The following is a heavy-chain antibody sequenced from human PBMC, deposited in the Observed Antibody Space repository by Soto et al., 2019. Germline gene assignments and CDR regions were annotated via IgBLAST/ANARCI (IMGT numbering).Heavy chain of an antibody. D-gene: IGHD3-16*01. CDR1: GGALSSYY. J-gene: IGHJ4*02. V-gene: IGHV4-59*01. Sequence: SEALSLNCPISGGALSSYYRSWIRQPPGKGLEWIGYIYYSGSTNYNPSLKSRVTISVDTSKNQFSLKLSSVTAADTAVYYCARRYGGNFDYWGQGTLVTVSS. CDR2: IYYSGST. CDR3: ARRYGGNFDY.